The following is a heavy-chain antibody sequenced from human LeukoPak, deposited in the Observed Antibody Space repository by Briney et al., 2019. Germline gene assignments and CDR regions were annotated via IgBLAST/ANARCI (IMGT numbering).Heavy chain of an antibody. CDR1: GFTFSDYY. D-gene: IGHD2/OR15-2a*01. CDR2: ISSSGSTI. CDR3: AREARSMVSDWDFDY. Sequence: KPGGSLRLSCAASGFTFSDYYMSWIRQAPGKGLEWVSYISSSGSTIYYADSVKGRFTISRDNAKNSLYLQMNSLRAEDTAVYYCAREARSMVSDWDFDYWGQGTLVTVSS. V-gene: IGHV3-11*01. J-gene: IGHJ4*02.